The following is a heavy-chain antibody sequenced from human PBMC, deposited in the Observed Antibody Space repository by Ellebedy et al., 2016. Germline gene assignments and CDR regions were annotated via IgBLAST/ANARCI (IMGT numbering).Heavy chain of an antibody. CDR2: INHSGST. Sequence: SETLSLTCAVYGGSFSGYYWSWIRQPPGKGLEWIGEINHSGSTNYNPSLKSRVTISVDTSKNQFSLKLSPVTAADTAVYYCARGGARGPYYYYYGMDVWGQGTTVTVSS. D-gene: IGHD3-10*01. CDR3: ARGGARGPYYYYYGMDV. V-gene: IGHV4-34*01. J-gene: IGHJ6*02. CDR1: GGSFSGYY.